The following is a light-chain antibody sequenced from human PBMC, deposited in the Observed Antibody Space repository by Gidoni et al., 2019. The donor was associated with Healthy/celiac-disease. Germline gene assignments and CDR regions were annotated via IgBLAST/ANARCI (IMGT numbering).Light chain of an antibody. CDR3: QQRRNWTPWVT. Sequence: IVLTQSPATLSLSPGERATLSCRASQSVSSYLAWYQQKPGQAPRLLIYDASNRATGIPARFSGSGSGTDFTLTISSLEPEDFAVYYCQQRRNWTPWVTFGGGTKVEIK. J-gene: IGKJ4*01. CDR2: DAS. CDR1: QSVSSY. V-gene: IGKV3-11*01.